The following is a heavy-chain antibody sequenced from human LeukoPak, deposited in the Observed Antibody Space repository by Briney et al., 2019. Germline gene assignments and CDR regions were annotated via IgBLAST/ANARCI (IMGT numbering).Heavy chain of an antibody. D-gene: IGHD6-19*01. CDR1: GFTFSTYW. CDR2: ISSSSSTI. V-gene: IGHV3-48*01. Sequence: GSLRLSCGASGFTFSTYWMSWVRQAPGKGLEWVSYISSSSSTIYYADSVKGRFTISGDNAKNSLYLQMNSLRAEDTAVYYCARGSNHTVAGRKDNWFDPWGQGTLVTVSS. CDR3: ARGSNHTVAGRKDNWFDP. J-gene: IGHJ5*02.